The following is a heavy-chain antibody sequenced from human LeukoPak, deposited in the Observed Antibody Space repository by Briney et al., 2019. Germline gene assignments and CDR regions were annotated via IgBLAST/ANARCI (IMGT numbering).Heavy chain of an antibody. J-gene: IGHJ4*02. CDR3: ARRLSRGEWVDS. D-gene: IGHD3-16*01. V-gene: IGHV3-30*03. CDR2: ISNDGGNQ. CDR1: GFTFNNYD. Sequence: GGSLRLSCAAPGFTFNNYDMHWVRQAPGKGLEWVAIISNDGGNQYYADSVEGRFTISRDNSKNTLYLQMDSLRDEDMAVYYCARRLSRGEWVDSWGQGTQVTVSS.